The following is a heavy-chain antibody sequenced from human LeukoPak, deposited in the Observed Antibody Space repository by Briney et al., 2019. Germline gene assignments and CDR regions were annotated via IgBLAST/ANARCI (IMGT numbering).Heavy chain of an antibody. D-gene: IGHD5-12*01. CDR2: ISGSGGST. Sequence: PGGSLRLSCAASGFIFSSYGMSWVRQAPGKGLEWVSAISGSGGSTYYADSVKGRFTISRDNSKNTLYLQMNSLRAEDTAVYYCAKDRRFLWLRLSNWFDPWGQGTLVTVSS. CDR3: AKDRRFLWLRLSNWFDP. CDR1: GFIFSSYG. V-gene: IGHV3-23*01. J-gene: IGHJ5*02.